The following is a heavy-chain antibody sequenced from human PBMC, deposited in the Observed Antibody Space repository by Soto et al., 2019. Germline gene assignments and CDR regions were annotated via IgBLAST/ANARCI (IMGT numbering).Heavy chain of an antibody. D-gene: IGHD2-21*02. J-gene: IGHJ6*02. V-gene: IGHV2-5*02. CDR3: VQSRCGGDCLEIYSSHAYNGLDV. CDR1: GLSLRTTGVG. Sequence: QVTLKESGPTLVKPTQTLTLTCTVSGLSLRTTGVGVGWVRQPTGKALEWLALLYWADDKRYSPSLRSRLTITKDSSEKQVVLTMTNMDTVDTATYYCVQSRCGGDCLEIYSSHAYNGLDVWGQGTTVTVSS. CDR2: LYWADDK.